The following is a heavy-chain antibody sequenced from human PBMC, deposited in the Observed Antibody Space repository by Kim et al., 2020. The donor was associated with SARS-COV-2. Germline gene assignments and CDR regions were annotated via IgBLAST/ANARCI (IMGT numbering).Heavy chain of an antibody. CDR1: GFTFSSYW. J-gene: IGHJ6*02. D-gene: IGHD3-9*01. CDR2: INSAGSST. Sequence: GGSLRLSCAASGFTFSSYWMHWVRQAPGKGLVWVSRINSAGSSTSYADSVKGRFTISRDNAKNTLYLQMNSLRAEDTAVYYCARDQVLRYFDWLYYYYGMDVWGQGTTVTVSS. CDR3: ARDQVLRYFDWLYYYYGMDV. V-gene: IGHV3-74*01.